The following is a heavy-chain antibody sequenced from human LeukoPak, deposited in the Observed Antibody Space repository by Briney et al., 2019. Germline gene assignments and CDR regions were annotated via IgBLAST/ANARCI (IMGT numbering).Heavy chain of an antibody. CDR2: IYHSGST. J-gene: IGHJ5*02. CDR1: GGSISSSNW. V-gene: IGHV4-4*02. CDR3: ARGGYCSSTSCVNWFDP. Sequence: SGTLSLTCAVSGGSISSSNWWSWVRQPPGKGPEWIGEIYHSGSTNYNPSLKSRVTISVDKSRNQFSLKLSSVTAADTAVYYCARGGYCSSTSCVNWFDPWGQGTLVTVSS. D-gene: IGHD2-2*01.